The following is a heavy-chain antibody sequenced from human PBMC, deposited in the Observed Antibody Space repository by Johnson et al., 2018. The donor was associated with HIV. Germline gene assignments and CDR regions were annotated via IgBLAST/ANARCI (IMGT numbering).Heavy chain of an antibody. CDR2: IRWNSGSI. V-gene: IGHV3-9*01. J-gene: IGHJ3*02. CDR3: AKGFGPYYYDSSGPGAFDI. Sequence: VQLVESGGGVVQPGRSLRLSCAASGFTFDDYAMHWVRQAPGKGLEWVSGIRWNSGSIGYADSVKGRFTISRDNAKNSLYLQMNSLRAEDTALYYCAKGFGPYYYDSSGPGAFDIWGQGTMVTVSS. CDR1: GFTFDDYA. D-gene: IGHD3-22*01.